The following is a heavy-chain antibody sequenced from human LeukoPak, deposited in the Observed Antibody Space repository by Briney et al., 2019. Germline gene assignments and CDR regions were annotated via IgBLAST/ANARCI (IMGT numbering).Heavy chain of an antibody. CDR2: INHSGST. CDR3: ARLVGKYIAAAGRAFDI. Sequence: SETLSLTCTVSGGSISSSSYYWGWIRQPPGKGLEWIGEINHSGSTNYNPSLKSRVTISVDTSKNQFSLKLSSVTAADTAVYYRARLVGKYIAAAGRAFDIWGQGTMVTVSS. J-gene: IGHJ3*02. V-gene: IGHV4-39*07. CDR1: GGSISSSSYY. D-gene: IGHD6-13*01.